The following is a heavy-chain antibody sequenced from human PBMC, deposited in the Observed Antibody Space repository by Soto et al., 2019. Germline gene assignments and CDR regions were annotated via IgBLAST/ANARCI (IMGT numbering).Heavy chain of an antibody. D-gene: IGHD3-3*01. J-gene: IGHJ4*02. CDR1: GYTFTRYG. Sequence: GASVKVSCKASGYTFTRYGISWVRQAPGQGLEWMGWISAYNGNTNYAQKLQGRVTMTTDTSTSTAYMELRSLRSDDTAVHYCARDKPRVLRFLEWSDYWGQGTLVTVSS. CDR3: ARDKPRVLRFLEWSDY. CDR2: ISAYNGNT. V-gene: IGHV1-18*01.